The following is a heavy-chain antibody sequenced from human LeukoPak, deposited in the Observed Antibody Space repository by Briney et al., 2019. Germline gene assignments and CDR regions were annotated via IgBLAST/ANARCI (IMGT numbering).Heavy chain of an antibody. V-gene: IGHV3-7*01. J-gene: IGHJ4*02. CDR2: IKQDGSEK. Sequence: GGPLRLSCAASGFRFSIQWMNWVRQAPGKGLEWVANIKQDGSEKYYVDSVKGRFTISRDNAKNSLYLQMNSLRAEDTAVYYCARGVDPDYGGNSGYFDYWGRGTLVTVSS. CDR1: GFRFSIQW. D-gene: IGHD4-23*01. CDR3: ARGVDPDYGGNSGYFDY.